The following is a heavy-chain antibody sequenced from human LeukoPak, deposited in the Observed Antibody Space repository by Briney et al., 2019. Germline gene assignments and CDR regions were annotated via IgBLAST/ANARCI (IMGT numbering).Heavy chain of an antibody. CDR1: GYTFTGYY. Sequence: ASVKVSCKASGYTFTGYYMHWVRQAPGQGLEWMGWINPNSGGTNYAQKFQGRVTMTRDTSISTAYMELSRLRSDDTAVYYCARAYCGGDCYSWDSNWFDPWGQGTLVTVSS. J-gene: IGHJ5*02. CDR2: INPNSGGT. V-gene: IGHV1-2*02. D-gene: IGHD2-21*02. CDR3: ARAYCGGDCYSWDSNWFDP.